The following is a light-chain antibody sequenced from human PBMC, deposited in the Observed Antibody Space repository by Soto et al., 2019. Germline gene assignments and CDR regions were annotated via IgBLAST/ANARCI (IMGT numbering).Light chain of an antibody. V-gene: IGLV1-44*01. CDR2: TNN. CDR3: AAWDDSLNGYV. J-gene: IGLJ1*01. Sequence: QSVLTQPPSTSGTPGQRVTISCSGSNSNIGSKPVNWYQQLPATAPKLLIFTNNERPSGVPDRFSGSKSGTSASLAISGLQSEDEADYYCAAWDDSLNGYVFGTGTQLTVL. CDR1: NSNIGSKP.